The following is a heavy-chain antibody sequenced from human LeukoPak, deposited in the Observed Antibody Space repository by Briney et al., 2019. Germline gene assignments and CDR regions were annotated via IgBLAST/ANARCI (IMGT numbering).Heavy chain of an antibody. CDR1: GGSFSGYY. J-gene: IGHJ2*01. V-gene: IGHV4-34*01. D-gene: IGHD6-19*01. CDR3: ARSLGIAVYWYFDL. Sequence: SETLSLTCTVYGGSFSGYYWSWIRQPPGKGLEWVGEINHSGSTNYNPSLKSRVTISVDTSKNQFSLKLSSVTAADTAVFYCARSLGIAVYWYFDLWGRGTLVTVSS. CDR2: INHSGST.